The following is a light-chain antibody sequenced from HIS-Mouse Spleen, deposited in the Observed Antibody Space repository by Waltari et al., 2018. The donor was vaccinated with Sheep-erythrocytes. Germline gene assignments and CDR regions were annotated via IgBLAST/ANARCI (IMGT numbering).Light chain of an antibody. J-gene: IGLJ3*02. Sequence: SYELTQPPSVSVSPGQTARITRSGDALPKKYAYWYQQKSGQAPVLVIYEDSKRPSGIPERFSGSSSGTMATLTISGAQVEDDADYYCYSTDSSGNHWVFGGGTKLTVL. CDR3: YSTDSSGNHWV. V-gene: IGLV3-10*01. CDR1: ALPKKY. CDR2: EDS.